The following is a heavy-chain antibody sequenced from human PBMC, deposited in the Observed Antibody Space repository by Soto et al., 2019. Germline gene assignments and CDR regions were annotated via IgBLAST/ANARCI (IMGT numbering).Heavy chain of an antibody. J-gene: IGHJ4*02. D-gene: IGHD5-18*01. CDR1: GYSFTDYH. CDR3: ARDGNFAFRGYSFAFDL. V-gene: IGHV1-2*06. CDR2: MNIDTGGT. Sequence: GASVKVSCKASGYSFTDYHIHWVRQAPGQGLEWMGRMNIDTGGTTYAQKFQGRVTMTRDTSISTAYMEVSSVKSEDTAMYYCARDGNFAFRGYSFAFDLWGQGTLVTVSS.